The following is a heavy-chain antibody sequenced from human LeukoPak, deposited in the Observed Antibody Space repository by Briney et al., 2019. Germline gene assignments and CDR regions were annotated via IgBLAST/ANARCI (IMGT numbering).Heavy chain of an antibody. V-gene: IGHV3-21*04. J-gene: IGHJ4*02. CDR2: ITSSSSNK. CDR3: ARGRWLRSYDY. CDR1: GFPFSRYS. Sequence: GGSLRLSCAASGFPFSRYSMNWVRQAPGEGPEWVSSITSSSSNKDYVDSVKGRFTVSRDNAKNSLYLQLNSLRAEDTAMYHCARGRWLRSYDYWGQGTLVTVS. D-gene: IGHD5-24*01.